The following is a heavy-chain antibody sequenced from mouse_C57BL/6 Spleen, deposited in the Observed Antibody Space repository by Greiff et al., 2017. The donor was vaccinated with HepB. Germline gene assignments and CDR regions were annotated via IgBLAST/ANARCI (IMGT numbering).Heavy chain of an antibody. CDR2: ISSGSSTI. Sequence: EVKLMESGGGLVKPGGSLKLSCAASGFTFSDYGMHWVRQAPEKGLEWVAYISSGSSTIYYADTVKGRFTISRDNAKNTLFLQMTSLGSEDTAMYYCAIWDVDYWGQGTTLTVSS. J-gene: IGHJ2*01. CDR1: GFTFSDYG. V-gene: IGHV5-17*01. CDR3: AIWDVDY. D-gene: IGHD4-1*01.